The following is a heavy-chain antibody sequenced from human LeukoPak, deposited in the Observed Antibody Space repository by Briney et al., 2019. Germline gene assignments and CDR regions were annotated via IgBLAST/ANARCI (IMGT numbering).Heavy chain of an antibody. D-gene: IGHD2-2*01. CDR3: ARGVPAAMLQGFWGYYYYGMDV. CDR2: ISAYNGNT. J-gene: IGHJ6*02. V-gene: IGHV1-18*01. Sequence: ASVKVSCKASGYTFTSYGISWVRQAPGQGLEWMGWISAYNGNTNYAQKLQGRVTMTTDTSTSTAYMELRSLRSDDTAVYYCARGVPAAMLQGFWGYYYYGMDVWGQGTTVTVSS. CDR1: GYTFTSYG.